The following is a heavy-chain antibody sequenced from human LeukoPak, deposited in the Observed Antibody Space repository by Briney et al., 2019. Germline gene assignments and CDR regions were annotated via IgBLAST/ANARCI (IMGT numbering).Heavy chain of an antibody. D-gene: IGHD3-10*01. Sequence: SETLSLTCTVSGGSISSYYWSWIRQPPGKGLEWIGYIYYSGSTNYNPSLKSRVTISVDTSKNQFSLKLSSVTAADTAVYYCARFRYGSGTVFDYWGQGTLVTASS. J-gene: IGHJ4*02. CDR3: ARFRYGSGTVFDY. CDR2: IYYSGST. V-gene: IGHV4-59*08. CDR1: GGSISSYY.